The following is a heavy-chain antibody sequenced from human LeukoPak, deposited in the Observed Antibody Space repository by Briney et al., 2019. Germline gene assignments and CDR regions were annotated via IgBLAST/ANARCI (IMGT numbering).Heavy chain of an antibody. J-gene: IGHJ4*02. V-gene: IGHV3-30*03. CDR2: ISYDGSNE. D-gene: IGHD5-12*01. Sequence: GGTLRLSCAASGFTFSSYGIHWVRQAPGKGLEWVALISYDGSNEYYADSVKGRFTISRDNAKNSLYLQMNSLRAEDTAVYYCAREMGGYPFDYWGQGTLVTVSS. CDR3: AREMGGYPFDY. CDR1: GFTFSSYG.